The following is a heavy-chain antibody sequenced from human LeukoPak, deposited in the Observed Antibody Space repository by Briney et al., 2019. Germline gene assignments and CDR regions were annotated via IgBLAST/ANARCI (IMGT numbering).Heavy chain of an antibody. CDR2: INPNSGGT. CDR3: ARDRGTTVTPYWFDP. CDR1: GYTFTGYY. V-gene: IGHV1-2*02. Sequence: ASVKVSCKASGYTFTGYYMHWVRQAPGQGLEWMGWINPNSGGTNYAQKFQGRVTMTRDTSISTAYMELSRLRSDDTAVYYCARDRGTTVTPYWFDPWGQGTLVTVSS. J-gene: IGHJ5*02. D-gene: IGHD4-17*01.